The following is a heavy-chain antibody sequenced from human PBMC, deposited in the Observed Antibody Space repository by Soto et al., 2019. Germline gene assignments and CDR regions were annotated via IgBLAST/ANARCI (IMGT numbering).Heavy chain of an antibody. Sequence: ASVKVSCKASGYTFTSFGISWVLQAPGQGLEWMGWISAYNGNTTYAQKFQGRVTMTTDTSTSTAYMEVRSLRFEDTAVYYCARGIAVADLDYWGQGTLVTVSS. J-gene: IGHJ4*02. CDR3: ARGIAVADLDY. D-gene: IGHD6-19*01. CDR1: GYTFTSFG. CDR2: ISAYNGNT. V-gene: IGHV1-18*01.